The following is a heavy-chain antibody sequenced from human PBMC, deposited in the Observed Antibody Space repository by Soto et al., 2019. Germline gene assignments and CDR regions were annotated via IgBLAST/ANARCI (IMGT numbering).Heavy chain of an antibody. CDR3: ATFSRILFGAGPWKAPHMDV. CDR2: ISYDGSNK. V-gene: IGHV3-30*03. J-gene: IGHJ6*02. Sequence: GGSLRLSCAASGFTFSSYGMHWVRQAPGKGLEWVAVISYDGSNKYYADSVKGRFTISRDNSKNTLYLQMNSLRAEDTAVYYCATFSRILFGAGPWKAPHMDVWGQGTTVTVAS. CDR1: GFTFSSYG. D-gene: IGHD2-15*01.